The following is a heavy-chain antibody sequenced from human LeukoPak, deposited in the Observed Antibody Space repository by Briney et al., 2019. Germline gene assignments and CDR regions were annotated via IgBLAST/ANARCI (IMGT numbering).Heavy chain of an antibody. J-gene: IGHJ4*02. CDR2: ISGSGGST. CDR3: ATDTLSYDILTGYYFDY. CDR1: GFTFSSYA. V-gene: IGHV3-23*01. D-gene: IGHD3-9*01. Sequence: PGGSLRLSCAASGFTFSSYAMSWVRQAPGKGLEWVSAISGSGGSTYYADSVKGRFTISGDNSKNTLYLQMNSLRAEDTAVYYCATDTLSYDILTGYYFDYWGQGTLVTVSS.